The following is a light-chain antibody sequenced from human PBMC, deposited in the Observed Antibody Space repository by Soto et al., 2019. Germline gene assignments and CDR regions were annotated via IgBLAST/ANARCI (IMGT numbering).Light chain of an antibody. J-gene: IGKJ1*01. CDR3: QQYNSYSPWT. V-gene: IGKV1-5*01. CDR1: QSISKW. CDR2: DAS. Sequence: DIQRTQSPSTLSASIGDRVTITCRASQSISKWLAWHQQKPGKAPKLLIYDASTLESGVPSRFSGSGSGTEFILTISSLQPDDSATDYCQQYNSYSPWTFGEGTKVDIK.